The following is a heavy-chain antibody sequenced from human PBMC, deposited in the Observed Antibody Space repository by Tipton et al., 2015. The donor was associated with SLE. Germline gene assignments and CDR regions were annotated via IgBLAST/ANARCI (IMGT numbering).Heavy chain of an antibody. Sequence: LSLTCTVSGGSISSSSFYWGWIRQPPGKGLEWISYINSVGSTIYYADSVKGRFTISRDNAKNSLYLQMNSLRAEDTALYYCAREAMTTIPYYFDSWGQGTLVTVSS. D-gene: IGHD5-24*01. CDR1: GGSISSSSFY. CDR3: AREAMTTIPYYFDS. J-gene: IGHJ4*02. V-gene: IGHV3-11*04. CDR2: INSVGSTI.